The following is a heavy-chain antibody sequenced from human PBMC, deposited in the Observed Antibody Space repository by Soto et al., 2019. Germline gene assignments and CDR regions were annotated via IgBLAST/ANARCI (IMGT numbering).Heavy chain of an antibody. CDR3: ARAISLEYNGLDT. CDR1: GFTFSSYS. V-gene: IGHV3-48*01. Sequence: SLRLSCTAAGFTFSSYSINWVRQAPGQGLEWISYISSTSATIYYAESVRGRFTVSRDNAKNSVYLQMNSLRAEDTAVYFCARAISLEYNGLDTWGKGTPVTVSS. D-gene: IGHD3-9*01. CDR2: ISSTSATI. J-gene: IGHJ5*02.